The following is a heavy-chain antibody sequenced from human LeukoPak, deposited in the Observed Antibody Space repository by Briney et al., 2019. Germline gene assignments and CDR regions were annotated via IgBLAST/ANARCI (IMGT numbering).Heavy chain of an antibody. CDR2: ISSSSSYI. J-gene: IGHJ6*03. Sequence: PGGSLRLSCAASGFTFSSYSMNWVRQAPGKGLEWVSSISSSSSYIYYADSVKGRFTISRDNAKNSLYLQMNSLRAEDTAVYYCARDGAVTMVRGVILTYYYYMDVWGKGPRSPSP. CDR3: ARDGAVTMVRGVILTYYYYMDV. CDR1: GFTFSSYS. V-gene: IGHV3-21*01. D-gene: IGHD3-10*01.